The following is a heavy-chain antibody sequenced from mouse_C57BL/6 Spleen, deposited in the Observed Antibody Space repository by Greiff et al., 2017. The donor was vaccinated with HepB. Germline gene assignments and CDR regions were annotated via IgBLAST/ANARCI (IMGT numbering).Heavy chain of an antibody. CDR2: IDPEDGDT. D-gene: IGHD1-1*01. CDR3: TKATVVANFDY. CDR1: GFNIKDYY. V-gene: IGHV14-1*01. J-gene: IGHJ2*01. Sequence: VHVKQSGAELVRPGASVKLSCTASGFNIKDYYMHWVKQRPEQGLEWIGRIDPEDGDTEYAPKFQGKATMTADTSSNTAYLQLSSLTSEDTAVYYCTKATVVANFDYWGQGTTLTVSS.